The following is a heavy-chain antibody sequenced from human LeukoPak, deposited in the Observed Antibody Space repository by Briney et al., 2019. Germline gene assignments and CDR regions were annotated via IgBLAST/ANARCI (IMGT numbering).Heavy chain of an antibody. D-gene: IGHD4-17*01. Sequence: PGGSLRLSCAASGYTFDHYAMHWVRQPSAKGLEWVSGISWNSGSIGYADSVKGRFTISRDNAKNSLYLQMNSLRAEDTALYYCAKDISVTTGWYFDYWGQGTLVTVSS. CDR3: AKDISVTTGWYFDY. CDR2: ISWNSGSI. V-gene: IGHV3-9*01. J-gene: IGHJ4*02. CDR1: GYTFDHYA.